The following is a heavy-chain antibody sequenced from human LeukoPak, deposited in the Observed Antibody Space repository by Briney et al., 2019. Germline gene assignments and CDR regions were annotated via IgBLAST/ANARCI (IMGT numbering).Heavy chain of an antibody. J-gene: IGHJ4*02. D-gene: IGHD1-7*01. CDR2: IGHSGDN. V-gene: IGHV4-34*01. Sequence: SETLSLTCAVYGGSFSGYYWSWIRQPPGKGLEWIGEIGHSGDNKYNASLKSRVSLSVDTSKNQISLKMNFVTAPDTAIYYCARGHLRTGTREFDSWGQGTLVIVSS. CDR3: ARGHLRTGTREFDS. CDR1: GGSFSGYY.